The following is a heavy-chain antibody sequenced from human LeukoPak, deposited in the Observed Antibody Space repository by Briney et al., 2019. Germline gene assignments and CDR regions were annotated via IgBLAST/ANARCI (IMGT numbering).Heavy chain of an antibody. Sequence: GGSLRLSCAASGFTFSSYSMNWVRQAPGKGLEWVSSISSSSSYIYYADSVKGRFTISRDNAKNSLYLQMNSLRAEDTAVYYCARDFPWVEKADYGDYDYWGQGTLVTVSS. CDR1: GFTFSSYS. CDR3: ARDFPWVEKADYGDYDY. J-gene: IGHJ4*02. V-gene: IGHV3-21*01. CDR2: ISSSSSYI. D-gene: IGHD4-17*01.